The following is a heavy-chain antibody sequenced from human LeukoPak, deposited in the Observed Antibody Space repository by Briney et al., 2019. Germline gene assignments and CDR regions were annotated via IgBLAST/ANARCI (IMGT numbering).Heavy chain of an antibody. Sequence: LPCAFSGLIFGNYAMICVRQASGKALEWVSDISGHGDNTHCADSVKGRFTISRDNSKNTLSLQVNNLRAEDTAVYCWAQGCHYSFHYYWGQGTLVTVSS. CDR2: ISGHGDNT. CDR1: GLIFGNYA. D-gene: IGHD2-21*01. J-gene: IGHJ4*02. V-gene: IGHV3-23*01. CDR3: AQGCHYSFHYY.